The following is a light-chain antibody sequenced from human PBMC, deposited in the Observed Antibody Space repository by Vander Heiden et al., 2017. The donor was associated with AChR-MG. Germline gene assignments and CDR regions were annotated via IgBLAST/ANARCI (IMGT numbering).Light chain of an antibody. CDR3: SSYTSSSTLV. CDR2: EVS. CDR1: SSDVGGYNY. J-gene: IGLJ3*02. V-gene: IGLV2-14*01. Sequence: QSALTQPAPVSGSPGQSITIPCTGTSSDVGGYNYVSWYQQHPGNAPKLMVYEVSSRPSGVSNRFSGSKSGNTASLTISGLQAEDEADYYCSSYTSSSTLVFGGGTKLTVL.